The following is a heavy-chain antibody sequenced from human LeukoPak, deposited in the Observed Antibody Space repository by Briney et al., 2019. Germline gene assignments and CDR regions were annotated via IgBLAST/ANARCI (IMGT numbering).Heavy chain of an antibody. D-gene: IGHD3-3*01. V-gene: IGHV1-18*01. Sequence: ASVKVSCKASGYTFTSYGISWVRQAPGQGLEWMGWISAYNGNTNYAQKLQGRVTMTTDTSTSTAYMELRSLRSDDTAVYYCARLRFLEWLLDYYYYYMDVWGKGTTVTVSS. CDR2: ISAYNGNT. J-gene: IGHJ6*03. CDR3: ARLRFLEWLLDYYYYYMDV. CDR1: GYTFTSYG.